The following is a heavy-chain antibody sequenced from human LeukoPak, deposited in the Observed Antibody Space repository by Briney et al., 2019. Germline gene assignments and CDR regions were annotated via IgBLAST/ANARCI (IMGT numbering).Heavy chain of an antibody. D-gene: IGHD3-10*01. Sequence: GGSQRLSCAASGFTFSKAWMSWVRQARGRGVEWVCHIKSRDDGGLTDYAAPVKGRFTISRDDSKNTLYLQMNSLKTDDTAVYYCTTEKHELLWFGNYYYMDVWGKGTTVTVSS. CDR1: GFTFSKAW. J-gene: IGHJ6*03. CDR3: TTEKHELLWFGNYYYMDV. V-gene: IGHV3-15*01. CDR2: IKSRDDGGLT.